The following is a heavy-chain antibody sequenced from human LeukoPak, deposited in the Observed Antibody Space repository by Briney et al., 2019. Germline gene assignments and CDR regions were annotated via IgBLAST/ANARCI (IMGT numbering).Heavy chain of an antibody. CDR1: GASTTSYY. J-gene: IGHJ4*02. Sequence: SSETLSLTCSVSGASTTSYYWNWIRQAPGKGLEWIGYIYSDGTTSYSPSLRSRVTISIDTSRNQFSLKLSSVTAADAAVYYCARDTRSYDTSGYYYFDYWGQGALVTVSS. D-gene: IGHD3-22*01. V-gene: IGHV4-59*01. CDR2: IYSDGTT. CDR3: ARDTRSYDTSGYYYFDY.